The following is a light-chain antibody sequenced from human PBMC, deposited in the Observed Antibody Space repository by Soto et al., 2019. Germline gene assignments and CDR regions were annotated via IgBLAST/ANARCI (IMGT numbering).Light chain of an antibody. CDR2: DVH. V-gene: IGLV2-11*01. J-gene: IGLJ1*01. CDR1: SSDVGTYNS. Sequence: LTQPRSVSGSPGQSVTISCTGTSSDVGTYNSVSWYQQYPGRAPKVILYDVHRRPSGVPDRFSGSKSGNTASLTISGVQAEDEGDYYCCSYAGNSYVLRTGTKVTVL. CDR3: CSYAGNSYV.